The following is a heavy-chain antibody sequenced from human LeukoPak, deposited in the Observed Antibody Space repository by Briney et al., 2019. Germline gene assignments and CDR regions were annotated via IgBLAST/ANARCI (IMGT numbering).Heavy chain of an antibody. CDR3: ANLGYGYYYYGMDV. V-gene: IGHV3-23*01. D-gene: IGHD7-27*01. J-gene: IGHJ6*02. CDR2: ISGSGGST. Sequence: GASLRLSCAASGFTFSSYAMSWVRQAPGKGLEWVSAISGSGGSTYYADSVKGRLTISRDNSKNTLYLQMNSLRAEDTAVYYCANLGYGYYYYGMDVWGQGTTVTVSS. CDR1: GFTFSSYA.